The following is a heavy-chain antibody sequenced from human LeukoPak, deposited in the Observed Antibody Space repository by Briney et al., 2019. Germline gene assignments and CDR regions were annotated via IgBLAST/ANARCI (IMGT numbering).Heavy chain of an antibody. CDR3: AKDDGSGCVDY. CDR2: ISYDGSNK. V-gene: IGHV3-30*18. Sequence: TGGSLRLSCAASGFTFSSYGMHWVRQAPGKGLEWVAVISYDGSNKYYADSVKGRFTISRDNSKNTLYLQMNSLRAEDTAMYYCAKDDGSGCVDYWGQGTLVTVSS. CDR1: GFTFSSYG. J-gene: IGHJ4*02. D-gene: IGHD6-19*01.